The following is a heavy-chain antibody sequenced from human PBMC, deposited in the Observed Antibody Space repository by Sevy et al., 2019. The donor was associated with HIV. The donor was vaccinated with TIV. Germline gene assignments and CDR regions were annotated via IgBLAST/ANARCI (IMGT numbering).Heavy chain of an antibody. CDR3: ARKYDSSGYFDY. CDR1: GFTFSNYA. V-gene: IGHV3-23*01. J-gene: IGHJ4*02. CDR2: ISGSGGSGDKT. D-gene: IGHD3-22*01. Sequence: GGSLRLSCAASGFTFSNYAMNWVRQAPGKGLEWVSGISGSGGSGDKTNYADSVKGRFTISRYNSKNSLYLQLNSLRAEDTAIYDCARKYDSSGYFDYWGQGTLVTVSS.